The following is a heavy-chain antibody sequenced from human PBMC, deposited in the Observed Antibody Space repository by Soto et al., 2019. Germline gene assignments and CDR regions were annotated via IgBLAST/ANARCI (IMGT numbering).Heavy chain of an antibody. D-gene: IGHD3-9*01. V-gene: IGHV1-3*01. CDR2: INAGNGNT. Sequence: ASVKVSCKASGYTFTSYAMHWVRQAPGQRLEWMGWINAGNGNTKYSQKFQGRVTITRDTSASTAYMELNSLRAEDTAVYYCARDRSTWYDILTGPEDYYMDVWGKGTTVTVSS. CDR3: ARDRSTWYDILTGPEDYYMDV. CDR1: GYTFTSYA. J-gene: IGHJ6*03.